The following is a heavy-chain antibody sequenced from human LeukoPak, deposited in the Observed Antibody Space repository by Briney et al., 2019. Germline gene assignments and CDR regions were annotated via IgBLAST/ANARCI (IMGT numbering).Heavy chain of an antibody. V-gene: IGHV4-39*07. Sequence: SETLSLTCTVSGVSISSSSYYWGWIRQPPGKGLEWIGSIYYGGSTYYNPSLKSRVTISVDTSKNQFSLKVSSVTAADTAVYYCARDSSNFDYWGQGTLVTVSS. CDR1: GVSISSSSYY. CDR2: IYYGGST. CDR3: ARDSSNFDY. D-gene: IGHD2-2*01. J-gene: IGHJ4*02.